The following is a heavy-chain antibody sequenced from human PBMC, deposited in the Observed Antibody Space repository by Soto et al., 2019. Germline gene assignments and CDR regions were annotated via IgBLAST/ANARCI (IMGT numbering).Heavy chain of an antibody. CDR3: ARDRGECCSSTSCYTFELFGMDV. CDR2: IYTSGST. D-gene: IGHD2-2*02. V-gene: IGHV4-4*07. CDR1: GGSISSYY. Sequence: QVQLQESGPGLVKPSETLSLTCTVSGGSISSYYWSWIRQPAGKGLEWIGRIYTSGSTNYNPSLKSRVSLSVDTSKNQFSLKLSSVTAADTAVYYCARDRGECCSSTSCYTFELFGMDVWGQGTTVTVSS. J-gene: IGHJ6*02.